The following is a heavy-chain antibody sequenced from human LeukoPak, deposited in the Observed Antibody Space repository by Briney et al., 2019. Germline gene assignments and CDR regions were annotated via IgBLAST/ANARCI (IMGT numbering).Heavy chain of an antibody. V-gene: IGHV3-48*03. CDR1: GFTFNNYE. CDR2: ISSSGRTK. J-gene: IGHJ4*02. Sequence: GGSPRLSCAASGFTFNNYELSWVRQAPGKGLEWVSYISSSGRTKYYADSVKGRFTISRDNAKNSLYLQMNTLRAEDTAVYYCARSTSNYFDYWGQGTLVTASS. CDR3: ARSTSNYFDY.